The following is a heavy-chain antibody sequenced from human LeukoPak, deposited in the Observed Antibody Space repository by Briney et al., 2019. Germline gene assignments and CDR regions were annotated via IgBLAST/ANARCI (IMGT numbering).Heavy chain of an antibody. V-gene: IGHV3-74*01. CDR3: VSFYETY. J-gene: IGHJ4*02. CDR2: INSDGSWT. Sequence: GGSLRLSCAASGNYWMHWVRQAPGKGLVWVSHINSDGSWTSYADSVKGRFTISKDNAKNTVCLQMNNLRAEDTAVYYCVSFYETYWGRGTLVTVSS. CDR1: GNYW. D-gene: IGHD2-2*01.